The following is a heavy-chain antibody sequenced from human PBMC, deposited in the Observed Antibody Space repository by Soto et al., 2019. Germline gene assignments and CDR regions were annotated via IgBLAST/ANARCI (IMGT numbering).Heavy chain of an antibody. V-gene: IGHV6-1*01. CDR3: ARDPDSSGWFGFDY. CDR1: GDSVSTNIAA. Sequence: SQTLSLTCAISGDSVSTNIAAWNWIRQSPSRGLEWLGRTYYRSKWHNDYAVSVKSRITINPDTSKNQFSLQLNSVTPEDTAVYYCARDPDSSGWFGFDYWGQGTLVTVSS. CDR2: TYYRSKWHN. D-gene: IGHD6-19*01. J-gene: IGHJ4*02.